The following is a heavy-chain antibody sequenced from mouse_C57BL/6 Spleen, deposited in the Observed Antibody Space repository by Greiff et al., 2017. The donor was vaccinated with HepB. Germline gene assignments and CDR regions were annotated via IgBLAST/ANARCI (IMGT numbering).Heavy chain of an antibody. CDR2: IDPENGDT. CDR3: TGGTNTGVY. CDR1: GFNIKDDY. J-gene: IGHJ2*01. D-gene: IGHD2-14*01. Sequence: EVMLVESGAELVRPGASVKLSCTASGFNIKDDYMHWVKQRPEQGLEWIGWIDPENGDTEYASKFQGKATITADTSSNTAYLQLSSLTSEDTAVYYCTGGTNTGVYWGQGTTLTVSS. V-gene: IGHV14-4*01.